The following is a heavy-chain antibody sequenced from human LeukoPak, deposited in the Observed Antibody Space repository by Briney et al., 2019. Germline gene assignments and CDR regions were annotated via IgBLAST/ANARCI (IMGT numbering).Heavy chain of an antibody. Sequence: SVKVSCKASGYTFTSYGISRVRQAPGQGLEWMGGIIPIFGTANYAQKFQGRVTITTDESTSTAYMELSSLRSEDTAVYYCARETGKIFGVVREYFDYWGQGTLVTVSS. CDR1: GYTFTSYG. CDR2: IIPIFGTA. CDR3: ARETGKIFGVVREYFDY. D-gene: IGHD3-3*01. V-gene: IGHV1-69*05. J-gene: IGHJ4*02.